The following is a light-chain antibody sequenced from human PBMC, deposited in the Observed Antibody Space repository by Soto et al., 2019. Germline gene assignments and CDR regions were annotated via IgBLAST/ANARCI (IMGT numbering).Light chain of an antibody. V-gene: IGLV2-14*01. Sequence: QSVLAQPCSVSGSRGQSITISATGTSIDLGGYNYVSWYQHHPGKGPKLIIYEVSNRPSGVSDRFSGSKSGNKASLIISNLEAEEESDYYCGSYTSTDTPFVFGTGTNSPS. CDR3: GSYTSTDTPFV. CDR2: EVS. CDR1: SIDLGGYNY. J-gene: IGLJ1*01.